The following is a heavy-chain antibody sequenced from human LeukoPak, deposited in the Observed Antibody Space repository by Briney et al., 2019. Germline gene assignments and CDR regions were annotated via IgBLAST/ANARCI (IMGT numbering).Heavy chain of an antibody. CDR2: ISSSGSTI. CDR3: ARDRTYYYDSTPGY. D-gene: IGHD3-22*01. Sequence: PGGSLRLSCAASGFTFSSYSMNWVRQAPGKGLEWVLSISSSGSTIYYADSVKGRFTISRDNAKNSLYLQMNSLRAEDTAVYYCARDRTYYYDSTPGYWGQGTLVTVSS. J-gene: IGHJ4*02. V-gene: IGHV3-21*04. CDR1: GFTFSSYS.